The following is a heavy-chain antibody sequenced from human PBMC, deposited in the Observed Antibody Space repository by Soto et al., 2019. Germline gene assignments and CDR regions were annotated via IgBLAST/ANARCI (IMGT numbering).Heavy chain of an antibody. D-gene: IGHD6-13*01. CDR1: GFTFSSYA. V-gene: IGHV3-64D*06. CDR3: VKEAAGTVGYYYYYYGMDV. J-gene: IGHJ6*02. CDR2: ISSNGGST. Sequence: GSLRLSCSASGFTFSSYAMHWVRQAPGKGLEYVSAISSNGGSTYYADSVKGRFTISRDNSKNTLYLQMSSLRAEDTAVYYCVKEAAGTVGYYYYYYGMDVWGQGTTVTVSS.